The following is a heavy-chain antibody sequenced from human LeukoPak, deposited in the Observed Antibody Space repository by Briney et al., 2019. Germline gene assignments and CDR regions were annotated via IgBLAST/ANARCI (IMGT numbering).Heavy chain of an antibody. Sequence: PSETLSLTCAVYGGSFSGYYWSWIRQPPGKGLEWIGEINHSGSTNYNPPLKSRVTISVDTSKNQFSLKLSSVTAADTAVYYCARGVTVTYFDYWGQGTLVTVSS. V-gene: IGHV4-34*01. J-gene: IGHJ4*02. CDR3: ARGVTVTYFDY. CDR1: GGSFSGYY. CDR2: INHSGST. D-gene: IGHD4-17*01.